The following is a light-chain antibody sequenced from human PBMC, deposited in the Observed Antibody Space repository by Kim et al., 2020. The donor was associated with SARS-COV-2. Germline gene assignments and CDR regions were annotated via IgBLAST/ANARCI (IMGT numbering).Light chain of an antibody. V-gene: IGLV4-69*01. CDR1: SGHSSYT. CDR3: QTWGTGIQV. CDR2: LKSDGSH. Sequence: QLVLTQSPSASASLGASVKLTCTLSSGHSSYTIAWHQQQPEKGPRDLMKLKSDGSHTKGDGIPDRFSGSGSGAERYLTISSLQSEDEADYYCQTWGTGIQVFGGGTQLTVL. J-gene: IGLJ3*02.